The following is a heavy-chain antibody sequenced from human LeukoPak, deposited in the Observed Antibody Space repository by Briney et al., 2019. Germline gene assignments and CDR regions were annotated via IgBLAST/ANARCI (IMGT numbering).Heavy chain of an antibody. J-gene: IGHJ5*02. D-gene: IGHD6-13*01. V-gene: IGHV4-61*01. CDR3: ARERSSSWYGDWFDP. Sequence: SETLSLTCAVSGGSISSRSYYWSWIRQPPGKGLEWIGYIYYSGSTNYSPSLKSRVTISVDTSKNQFSLKLSSVTAADTAVYYCARERSSSWYGDWFDPWGQGTLVTVSS. CDR1: GGSISSRSYY. CDR2: IYYSGST.